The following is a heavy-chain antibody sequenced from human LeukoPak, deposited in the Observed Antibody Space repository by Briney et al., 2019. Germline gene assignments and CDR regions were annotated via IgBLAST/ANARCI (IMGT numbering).Heavy chain of an antibody. CDR2: INHSGST. V-gene: IGHV4-34*01. D-gene: IGHD4-17*01. CDR1: GGSFSGYY. J-gene: IGHJ5*02. Sequence: SETLSLTCAVYGGSFSGYYWSWIRQPPGKGLEWIGEINHSGSTNYNPSLKSRVTISVDTSKSQFSLKLSSVTAADTAVYYCATTATVTAGSWYNWFDPWGQGTLVTVSS. CDR3: ATTATVTAGSWYNWFDP.